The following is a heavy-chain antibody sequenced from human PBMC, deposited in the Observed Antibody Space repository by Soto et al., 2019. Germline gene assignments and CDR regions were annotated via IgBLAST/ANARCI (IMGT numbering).Heavy chain of an antibody. D-gene: IGHD3-22*01. CDR2: INHSGST. V-gene: IGHV4-34*01. CDR1: GGSFSGYY. Sequence: PSETLSLTCAVYGGSFSGYYWSWIRQPPGKGLEWIGEINHSGSTNYNPSLKSRVTISVDTSKNQFSLKLSSVTAADTAVYYCARGLGYYYDSSGSYYFDYWGQGTLVTVSS. J-gene: IGHJ4*02. CDR3: ARGLGYYYDSSGSYYFDY.